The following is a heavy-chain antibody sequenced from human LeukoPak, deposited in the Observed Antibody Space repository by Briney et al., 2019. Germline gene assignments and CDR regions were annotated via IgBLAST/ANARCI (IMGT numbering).Heavy chain of an antibody. V-gene: IGHV4-4*07. Sequence: SSETLSLTCSVSGASISNYYWSWIRQPAGKGLEFIGLFYNSGSTNCNPSLKSRVTMSVDTSKSQFSLMLSSVTAADTAVYYCARAKGPPRYYDFWSGDYYFDYWGQGTLVTVSS. CDR3: ARAKGPPRYYDFWSGDYYFDY. J-gene: IGHJ4*02. D-gene: IGHD3-3*01. CDR2: FYNSGST. CDR1: GASISNYY.